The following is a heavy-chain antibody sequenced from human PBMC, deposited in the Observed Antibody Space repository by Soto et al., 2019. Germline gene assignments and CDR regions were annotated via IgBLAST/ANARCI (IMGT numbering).Heavy chain of an antibody. CDR1: GFTFSSYA. D-gene: IGHD2-2*01. CDR2: ISGSGGST. J-gene: IGHJ4*02. CDR3: AKDLGRPFDIVVVPAAMG. Sequence: PGGSLRLSCAASGFTFSSYAMSWVRQAPGKGLEWVSAISGSGGSTYYADSVKGRFTVSRDNSKNTLYLQMSSLRAEDTAVYYCAKDLGRPFDIVVVPAAMGWGQGTLVTVSS. V-gene: IGHV3-23*01.